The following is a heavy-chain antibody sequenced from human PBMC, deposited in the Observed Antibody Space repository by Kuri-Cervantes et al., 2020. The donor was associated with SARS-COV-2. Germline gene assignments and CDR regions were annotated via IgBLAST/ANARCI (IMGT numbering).Heavy chain of an antibody. CDR1: GFTFTSSA. J-gene: IGHJ6*02. CDR3: AXGXGYSSSSVXXYYGMDV. Sequence: ASVKVSCKAPGFTFTSSAMHWVRQAPGQGLEWMGWINPNSGGTNYAQKFQGWVTMTRDTSISTXYMELSRLRSDDTAVYYCAXGXGYSSSSVXXYYGMDVWGQGTTVTVSS. D-gene: IGHD6-6*01. V-gene: IGHV1-2*04. CDR2: INPNSGGT.